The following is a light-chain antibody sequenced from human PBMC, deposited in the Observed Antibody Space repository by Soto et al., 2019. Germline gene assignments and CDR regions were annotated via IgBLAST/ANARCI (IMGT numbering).Light chain of an antibody. CDR3: SSYTASSTLVV. J-gene: IGLJ2*01. V-gene: IGLV2-14*01. Sequence: QSALTQPASVSRSPGQSITISCTGTSSDVGGYNYVSWYQQHPGKAPKLMIYEVSNRPSGVSNRFSDSKSGNTASLTISGLQAEDEADYYCSSYTASSTLVVFGGGTKVTVL. CDR1: SSDVGGYNY. CDR2: EVS.